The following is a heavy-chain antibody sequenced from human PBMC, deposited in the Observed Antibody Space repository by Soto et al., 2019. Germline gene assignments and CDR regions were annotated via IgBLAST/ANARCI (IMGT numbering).Heavy chain of an antibody. CDR3: ARVNDFWTDYYSTNWFDP. D-gene: IGHD3-3*01. J-gene: IGHJ5*02. CDR1: GGSISSYY. V-gene: IGHV4-59*01. Sequence: SETLSLTCTVSGGSISSYYWSWIRQPPGKGLEWIGYIYYSGSTNYNPSLKSRVTISVDTSKNQFSLKLSSVTAADTAVYYCARVNDFWTDYYSTNWFDPWGQGTLVTVSS. CDR2: IYYSGST.